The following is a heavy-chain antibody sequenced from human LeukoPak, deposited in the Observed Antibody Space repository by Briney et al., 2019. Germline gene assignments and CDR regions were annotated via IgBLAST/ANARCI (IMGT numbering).Heavy chain of an antibody. D-gene: IGHD3-10*01. CDR2: INHSGST. Sequence: SETPSLTCAVYGGSFSGYYWSWIRQPPGKGLEWIGEINHSGSTNYNPSLKSRVTISVDTSKNQFSPKLSSVTAADTAVYYCARGSTGIDYWGQGTLVTVSS. CDR3: ARGSTGIDY. J-gene: IGHJ4*02. CDR1: GGSFSGYY. V-gene: IGHV4-34*01.